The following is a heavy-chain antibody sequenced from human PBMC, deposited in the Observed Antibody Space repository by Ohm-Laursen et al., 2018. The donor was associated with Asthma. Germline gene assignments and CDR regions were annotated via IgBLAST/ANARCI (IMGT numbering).Heavy chain of an antibody. D-gene: IGHD3-9*01. CDR3: ARLVRDIVTGKFLADFDN. Sequence: SLRLSCAASGFTFSGSWMIWVRQTPGKGLQWVASISTASTFIYYADSVKGRFTISRDNAKNSLYLQMNSLRAEDTALYYCARLVRDIVTGKFLADFDNWGQGTLVTVSS. CDR2: ISTASTFI. CDR1: GFTFSGSW. V-gene: IGHV3-21*04. J-gene: IGHJ4*02.